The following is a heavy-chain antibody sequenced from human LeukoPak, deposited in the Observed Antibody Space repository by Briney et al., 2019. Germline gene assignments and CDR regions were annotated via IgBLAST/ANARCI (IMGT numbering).Heavy chain of an antibody. CDR3: ARERAVAGPYYFDY. Sequence: SETLSLTCTVSGGSISSGSYFWSWIRQPAGKGLEWTGRIYTSGSTNYNPSLKSRITISLDTSMNQFSLNLSSVTAAETAVYYCARERAVAGPYYFDYWGSGILVTVSS. J-gene: IGHJ4*02. CDR2: IYTSGST. CDR1: GGSISSGSYF. D-gene: IGHD6-19*01. V-gene: IGHV4-61*02.